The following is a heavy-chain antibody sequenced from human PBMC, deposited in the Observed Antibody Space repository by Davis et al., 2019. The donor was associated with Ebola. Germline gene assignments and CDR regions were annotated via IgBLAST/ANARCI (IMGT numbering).Heavy chain of an antibody. CDR2: ISAYNGNT. CDR1: GYTFTSYG. V-gene: IGHV1-18*01. CDR3: ARASSRYIAVAGINNWFDP. J-gene: IGHJ5*02. D-gene: IGHD6-19*01. Sequence: ASVKVSCKASGYTFTSYGISWVRQAPGQGLEWMGWISAYNGNTNYAQKLQGRVTMTTDTSTSTAYMELRSLRSDDTAVYYCARASSRYIAVAGINNWFDPWGQGTLVSVSS.